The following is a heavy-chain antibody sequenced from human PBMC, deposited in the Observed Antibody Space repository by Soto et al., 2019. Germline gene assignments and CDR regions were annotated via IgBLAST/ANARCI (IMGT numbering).Heavy chain of an antibody. J-gene: IGHJ3*02. CDR2: IYYSGST. Sequence: PSDTLSLTCTVSGGSLSSYYWSWIRQPPGKGLEWIGYIYYSGSTNYNPSLKSRVTISVDTSKNQFSLKLSSVTAADTAVYYCARRYSSAFDIWGQGTMVTVSS. CDR3: ARRYSSAFDI. V-gene: IGHV4-59*08. CDR1: GGSLSSYY. D-gene: IGHD6-13*01.